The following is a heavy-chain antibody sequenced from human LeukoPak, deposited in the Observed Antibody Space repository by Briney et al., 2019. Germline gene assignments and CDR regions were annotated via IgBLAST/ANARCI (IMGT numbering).Heavy chain of an antibody. V-gene: IGHV1-24*01. CDR2: FDPEDGET. J-gene: IGHJ4*02. Sequence: ASVKVSCKVSGYTLTELSMHWVRQAPGKGLEWMGGFDPEDGETIYAQKFQGRVTMTTDTSTSTAYMELRSLRSDDTAVYYCARDMYYDSSGYYFDYWGQGTLVTVSS. D-gene: IGHD3-22*01. CDR3: ARDMYYDSSGYYFDY. CDR1: GYTLTELS.